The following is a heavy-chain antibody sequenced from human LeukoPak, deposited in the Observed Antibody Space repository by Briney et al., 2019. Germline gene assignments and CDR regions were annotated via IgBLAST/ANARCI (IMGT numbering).Heavy chain of an antibody. CDR1: GFTFSGYW. CDR3: TKDTFREQDY. V-gene: IGHV3-74*01. J-gene: IGHJ4*02. Sequence: GGSLRLSCADSGFTFSGYWMHWVRHAPGKGLVWVARINPDGSSTSYADSVKGRFTISRDNAKNTLSLQMNSLRAADTAVYYCTKDTFREQDYWRQGTLVTVSS. D-gene: IGHD3-10*01. CDR2: INPDGSST.